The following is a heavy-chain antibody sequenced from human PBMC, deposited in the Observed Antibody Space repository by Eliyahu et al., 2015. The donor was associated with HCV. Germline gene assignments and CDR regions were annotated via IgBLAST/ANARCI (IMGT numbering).Heavy chain of an antibody. V-gene: IGHV4-61*02. Sequence: QVQLQESGPGLVKPSQTLSLTCTVSGASITNNYYYWSWIRQPAGEGLEWIGRIYTSGNTNYNPSLKSRVTISLDTSRNQFSLNLNSVTAADTAVYYCAITVFGMVVDYWGQGTLVTVSS. CDR3: AITVFGMVVDY. CDR2: IYTSGNT. J-gene: IGHJ4*02. CDR1: GASITNNYYY. D-gene: IGHD3-3*01.